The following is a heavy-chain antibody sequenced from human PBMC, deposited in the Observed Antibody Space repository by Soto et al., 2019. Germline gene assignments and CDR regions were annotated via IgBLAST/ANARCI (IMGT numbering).Heavy chain of an antibody. V-gene: IGHV4-34*01. J-gene: IGHJ5*02. CDR1: GGSFSGHF. CDR2: INQGGRT. CDR3: ARSQRLLRWVGT. D-gene: IGHD2-21*01. Sequence: QEHLQQWGAGLLKPTETLSLTCAVYGGSFSGHFWSWIRQSPGKGLEWIGEINQGGRTNRNPSLKSRVTMSLDTSNNRFSLNLTSVTAADTAIYYCARSQRLLRWVGTWGQGTPVTVSS.